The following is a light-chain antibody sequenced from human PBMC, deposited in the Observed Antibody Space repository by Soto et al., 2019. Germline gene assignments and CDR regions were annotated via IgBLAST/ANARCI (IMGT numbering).Light chain of an antibody. CDR1: QSVSSN. CDR3: QQCYTWSLCT. J-gene: IGKJ2*02. Sequence: EIVMTQSPATLSVSPGERATLSCRASQSVSSNLAWYQQKPGQAPRLLIYGASTRATGVPARFSGSGSGTEFTLTISSLQAEDFAVYYCQQCYTWSLCTFGQGTKLEIK. V-gene: IGKV3-15*01. CDR2: GAS.